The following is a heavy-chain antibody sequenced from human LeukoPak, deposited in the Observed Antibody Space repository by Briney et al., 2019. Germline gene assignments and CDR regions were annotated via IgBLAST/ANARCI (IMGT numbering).Heavy chain of an antibody. J-gene: IGHJ4*02. CDR1: GFTFSNYA. V-gene: IGHV3-30*04. CDR2: IAYDGSYK. CDR3: ARGGNWAPDN. D-gene: IGHD7-27*01. Sequence: GGSLRLPCAASGFTFSNYALNWVRQAPGKGLEWVAFIAYDGSYKYYADSVKGRFTISRDNSRNTLYLQMNSLRVEDTAVYFCARGGNWAPDNWGQGTLVSVSS.